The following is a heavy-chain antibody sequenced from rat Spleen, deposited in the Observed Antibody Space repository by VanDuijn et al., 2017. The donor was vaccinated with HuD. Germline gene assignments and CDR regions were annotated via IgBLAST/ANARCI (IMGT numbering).Heavy chain of an antibody. J-gene: IGHJ2*01. Sequence: EVQLVESDGGLVQPRRSLKLSCAASGFTFSDYYMAWVRQAPTKGLEWLATISYDGSSTYYRDSVKGRFTISRNNAKSTLYLQMDSLRSEDTATYYCARGNYYSSYCDYWGQGVMVTVSS. CDR3: ARGNYYSSYCDY. D-gene: IGHD1-2*01. V-gene: IGHV5-29*01. CDR2: ISYDGSST. CDR1: GFTFSDYY.